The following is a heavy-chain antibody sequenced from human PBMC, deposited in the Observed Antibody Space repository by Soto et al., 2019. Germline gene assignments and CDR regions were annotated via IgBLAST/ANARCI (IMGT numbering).Heavy chain of an antibody. CDR2: ISAYNGNT. J-gene: IGHJ5*01. CDR1: GYTFTSYG. Sequence: QVQLVQSGAEVKKPGASVKVSRKASGYTFTSYGIIWVRQATGQGLEWMGWISAYNGNTNYAEKLQGRVTMTTDTSTSTAYMELWSLRSYDTAVYYCARVPSVVVADNWFDSWGQGTLVIVSS. V-gene: IGHV1-18*01. CDR3: ARVPSVVVADNWFDS. D-gene: IGHD2-15*01.